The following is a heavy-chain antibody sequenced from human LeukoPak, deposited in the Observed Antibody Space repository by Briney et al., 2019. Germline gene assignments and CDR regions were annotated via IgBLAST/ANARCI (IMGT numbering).Heavy chain of an antibody. D-gene: IGHD6-6*01. CDR3: ARRGHSSSSFYMDV. Sequence: PSETLSLTCTVSGGSISSYYWSWIRQPAGKGLEWIGRIYTSGSTNYNPSLKSRVTMSVDTSKNQFSLKLSSVTAADTAVYYCARRGHSSSSFYMDVWGKGTTVTVS. J-gene: IGHJ6*03. CDR1: GGSISSYY. CDR2: IYTSGST. V-gene: IGHV4-4*07.